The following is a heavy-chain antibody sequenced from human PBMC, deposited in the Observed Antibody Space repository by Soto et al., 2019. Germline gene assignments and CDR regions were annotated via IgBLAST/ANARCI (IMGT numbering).Heavy chain of an antibody. Sequence: QVQLQESGPGLVKPSQTLSLTCTVSGGSISSGAYYWSWIRQHPGKGLEWIGFIYYSGSTYYNPSLKSRVTISVDTSENQCSLRGTSVTAADTAVYYCAREEHDYGDYLDYWGQGTLVTVAS. D-gene: IGHD4-17*01. V-gene: IGHV4-31*03. CDR1: GGSISSGAYY. CDR3: AREEHDYGDYLDY. CDR2: IYYSGST. J-gene: IGHJ4*02.